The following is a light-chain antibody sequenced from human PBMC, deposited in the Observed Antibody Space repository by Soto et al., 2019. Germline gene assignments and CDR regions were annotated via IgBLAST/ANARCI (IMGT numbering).Light chain of an antibody. Sequence: QSALTQPPSASGSPGQSVTISCTGTSSDVGGYNYVSWYRQHPGKAPTLMIYEVTKRPSGVPDRFSGSKSGSTASLTVSGLQADEGAEYYCSSYAGSNNWVFGGGTKLTVL. CDR1: SSDVGGYNY. J-gene: IGLJ3*02. CDR3: SSYAGSNNWV. CDR2: EVT. V-gene: IGLV2-8*01.